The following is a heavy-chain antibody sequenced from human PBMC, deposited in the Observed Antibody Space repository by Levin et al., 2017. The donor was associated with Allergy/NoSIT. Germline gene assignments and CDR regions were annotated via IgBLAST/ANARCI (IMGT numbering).Heavy chain of an antibody. CDR2: IKQEGSEK. Sequence: GGSLRLSCAASGFTFSSYWMSWVRQAPGKGLEWVANIKQEGSEKYYVDSVKGRFTISRDNAKNSLSLQMNSLRAEDTAVYYCARGIGGYDPGDYWGQGTLVTVSS. CDR3: ARGIGGYDPGDY. D-gene: IGHD5-12*01. CDR1: GFTFSSYW. J-gene: IGHJ4*02. V-gene: IGHV3-7*01.